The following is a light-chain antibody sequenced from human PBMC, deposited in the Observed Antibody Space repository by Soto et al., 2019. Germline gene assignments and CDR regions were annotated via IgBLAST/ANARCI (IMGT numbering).Light chain of an antibody. CDR1: QSISSY. CDR2: AAS. CDR3: MQALETT. J-gene: IGKJ5*01. V-gene: IGKV1-39*01. Sequence: DIQMTQSPTSLYASVGDRVTITCRAGQSISSYLNWYAQKPREAPKLLIYAASSLQSGVPSRFSGSGSGTDFTLKISRVEAADVGVYYCMQALETTFRQGTRL.